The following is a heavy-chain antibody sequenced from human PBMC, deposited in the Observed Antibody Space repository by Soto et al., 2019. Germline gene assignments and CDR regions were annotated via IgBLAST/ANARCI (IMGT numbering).Heavy chain of an antibody. CDR3: MRGPIGRVSDI. CDR1: GGSFSSGSYS. CDR2: IYDSGST. D-gene: IGHD3-10*01. V-gene: IGHV4-31*03. J-gene: IGHJ3*02. Sequence: QVQLQESGPGLVKPSQTLSLTCTVSGGSFSSGSYSWSWIRQLPGRGLEWMGYIYDSGSTFYRPSLKSRVSILMDRSKNQFSLELTSVTAADTAVYYCMRGPIGRVSDIWGQGTVVTVSS.